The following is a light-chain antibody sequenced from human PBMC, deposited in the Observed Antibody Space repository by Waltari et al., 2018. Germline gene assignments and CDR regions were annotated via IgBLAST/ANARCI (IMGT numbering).Light chain of an antibody. V-gene: IGKV1-13*02. J-gene: IGKJ4*01. CDR3: QQFNAYPLT. CDR1: QVIFPA. Sequence: AFQLTQSPSSLSASVAARVTITCRASQVIFPALALYQQRPGKPPKLLIYGASILERGVPSRFSGSGSGTDFTLTISNLQPEDFATYYCQQFNAYPLTFGGGTTVDI. CDR2: GAS.